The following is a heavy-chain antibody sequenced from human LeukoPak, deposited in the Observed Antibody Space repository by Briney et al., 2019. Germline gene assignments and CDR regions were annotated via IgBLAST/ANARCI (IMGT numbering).Heavy chain of an antibody. CDR1: GASISSGDFY. CDR2: IYYSGTT. V-gene: IGHV4-30-4*02. Sequence: SETLSLTCTVSGASISSGDFYWSWIRQPPGKGLEWIGYIYYSGTTYYNPSLKSRVTISVDTSKNQFSLKLSSVTAADTAVYYCARVIAAAGTGRSYYYYGMDVWGQGTTVTVSS. CDR3: ARVIAAAGTGRSYYYYGMDV. D-gene: IGHD6-13*01. J-gene: IGHJ6*02.